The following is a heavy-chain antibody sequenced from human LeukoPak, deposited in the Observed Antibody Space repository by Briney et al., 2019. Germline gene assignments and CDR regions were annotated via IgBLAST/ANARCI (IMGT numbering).Heavy chain of an antibody. V-gene: IGHV4-59*04. Sequence: PSETLSLTCTVSGGSISSYYWGWIRQPPGKGLEWIGFMHHSGSTYYNPSLNSRVTMSVDTSKNQFSLKLNSVTAADTAVYYCARGASVRPTTAFDYWGQGTLVTVSS. J-gene: IGHJ4*02. CDR3: ARGASVRPTTAFDY. D-gene: IGHD1-26*01. CDR1: GGSISSYY. CDR2: MHHSGST.